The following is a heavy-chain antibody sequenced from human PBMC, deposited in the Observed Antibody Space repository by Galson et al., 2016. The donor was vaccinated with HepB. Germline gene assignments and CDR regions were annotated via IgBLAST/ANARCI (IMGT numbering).Heavy chain of an antibody. Sequence: SETLSLTCAVSGGSISSSFWWSWVRQPPGKGPEWIGEIYHSESANYESSLKSRVTISVDTSKNQFSLKLSSVTAADTAVYYCARDLRGRFDAFDIWGQGTMVTVSS. D-gene: IGHD3-16*01. CDR2: IYHSESA. V-gene: IGHV4-4*02. CDR3: ARDLRGRFDAFDI. CDR1: GGSISSSFW. J-gene: IGHJ3*02.